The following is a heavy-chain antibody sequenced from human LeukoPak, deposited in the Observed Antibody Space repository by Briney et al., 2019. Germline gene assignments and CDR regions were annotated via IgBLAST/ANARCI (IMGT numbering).Heavy chain of an antibody. CDR2: IYYSGST. J-gene: IGHJ6*02. Sequence: TLSLTCTVSGGSISSGGYYWSWIRQQPGKGLEWIGYIYYSGSTYYNPSLKSRVTISVDTSKNQFSLKLSSVTAADTAVYYCARDPGYSSSWYGPFGMDVWGQGTTVTVSS. CDR1: GGSISSGGYY. D-gene: IGHD6-13*01. CDR3: ARDPGYSSSWYGPFGMDV. V-gene: IGHV4-31*03.